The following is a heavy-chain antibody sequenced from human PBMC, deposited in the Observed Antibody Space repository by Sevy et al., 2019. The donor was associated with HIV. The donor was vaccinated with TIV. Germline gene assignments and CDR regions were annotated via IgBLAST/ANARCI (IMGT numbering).Heavy chain of an antibody. CDR2: ISSSSSYI. D-gene: IGHD5-12*01. CDR3: ARAGTSGSDGYNYVGY. V-gene: IGHV3-21*01. J-gene: IGHJ4*02. CDR1: GFTFSSYS. Sequence: GGSLRLSCAASGFTFSSYSMNWVRQAPGKGLEWISSISSSSSYIYYADSVKGRFTISRDNAKNSLYLQMNSRRAEDTAVYYCARAGTSGSDGYNYVGYWGQGTLVTVSS.